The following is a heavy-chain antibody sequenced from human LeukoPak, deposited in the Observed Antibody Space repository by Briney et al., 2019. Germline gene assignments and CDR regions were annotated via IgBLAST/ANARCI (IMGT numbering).Heavy chain of an antibody. CDR3: ARAMVHYYYYYMDV. CDR1: GFTFSRYS. CDR2: ISSGSNL. V-gene: IGHV3-21*01. J-gene: IGHJ6*03. D-gene: IGHD3-10*01. Sequence: GGSLRLSCAASGFTFSRYSMNWVRQAPGKGLEWVSSISSGSNLYYADSVKGRFTISRDNAKNSLYLQMNSLRAEDTAVYYCARAMVHYYYYYMDVWGKGTTVTVSS.